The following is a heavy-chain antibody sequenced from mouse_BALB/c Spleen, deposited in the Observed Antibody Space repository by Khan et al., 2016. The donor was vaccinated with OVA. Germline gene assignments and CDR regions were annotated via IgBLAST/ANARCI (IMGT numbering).Heavy chain of an antibody. Sequence: QVQLKESGPGLVAPSQSLSITCTVSGFSLTDYAVSWISQPPGKGLEWLGVIWVSGGKYNNSVLKPRLSVSKDKSKSQVVLKLNSLQTDDTDMYFCARDPPYYSMDYWGQGTSVTVSS. V-gene: IGHV2-6-5*01. CDR2: IWVSGGK. CDR1: GFSLTDYA. J-gene: IGHJ4*01. CDR3: ARDPPYYSMDY.